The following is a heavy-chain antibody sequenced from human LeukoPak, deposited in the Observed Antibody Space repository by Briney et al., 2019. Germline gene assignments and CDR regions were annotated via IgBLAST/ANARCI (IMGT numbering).Heavy chain of an antibody. D-gene: IGHD3-22*01. J-gene: IGHJ4*02. Sequence: GGSLRLSCAASGFTFSSYSMNWVRQAPGKGLEWVSYISSSSSTIYYADSVKGRFTISRDNSKNTLYLQMNSLRAEDTAVYYCARERSSGLFDYWGQGTLVTVSS. CDR2: ISSSSSTI. V-gene: IGHV3-48*01. CDR1: GFTFSSYS. CDR3: ARERSSGLFDY.